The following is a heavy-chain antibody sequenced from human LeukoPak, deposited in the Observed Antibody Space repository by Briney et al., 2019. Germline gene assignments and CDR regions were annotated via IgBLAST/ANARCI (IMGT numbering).Heavy chain of an antibody. CDR3: ARDRIYDFWSGSTLGAFDI. CDR1: GGSISSGSYY. CDR2: IYTSGST. D-gene: IGHD3-3*01. J-gene: IGHJ3*02. Sequence: SEILSLTCTVSGGSISSGSYYWSWIRQPAGKGLEWIGRIYTSGSTNYNPSLKSRVTISVDTSKNQFSLKLSSVTAADTAVYYCARDRIYDFWSGSTLGAFDIWGQGTMVTVSS. V-gene: IGHV4-61*02.